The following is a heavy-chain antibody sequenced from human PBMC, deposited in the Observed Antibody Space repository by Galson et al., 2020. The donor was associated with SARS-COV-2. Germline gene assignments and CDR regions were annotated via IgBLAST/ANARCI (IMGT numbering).Heavy chain of an antibody. J-gene: IGHJ4*02. V-gene: IGHV3-30*04. CDR3: ARGGEWELPYYFDY. CDR2: ISSDGSNS. D-gene: IGHD1-26*01. Sequence: CAASGFTFSNYVMHWVRQAPGKGPEWVAVISSDGSNSFYADSLKGRFTISRDNSKSTLYLQMNSLRAEDTAVYYCARGGEWELPYYFDYWGQGTLVTVSS. CDR1: GFTFSNYV.